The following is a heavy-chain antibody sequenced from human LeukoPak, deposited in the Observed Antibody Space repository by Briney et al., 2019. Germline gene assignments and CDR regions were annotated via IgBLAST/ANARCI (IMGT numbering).Heavy chain of an antibody. CDR3: ARVPLESGYDYYYYYYTDV. CDR2: IYHSGST. V-gene: IGHV4-4*02. Sequence: PSETLSLTCAVSGGSISSSNWWRWVRQPPGKGLEWIGEIYHSGSTYYNPSLKGRFTISGDKSKNQFSLQLSSVTAADTAVYYCARVPLESGYDYYYYYYTDVWGKGTTVTASS. CDR1: GGSISSSNW. J-gene: IGHJ6*03. D-gene: IGHD5-12*01.